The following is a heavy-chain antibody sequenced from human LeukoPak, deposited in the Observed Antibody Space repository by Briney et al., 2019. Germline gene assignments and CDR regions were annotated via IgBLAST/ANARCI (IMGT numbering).Heavy chain of an antibody. Sequence: SVKVSCNASAGTFSSYAISWVRQAPGQGLEWMGGIIPIFGTANYAQKFQGRVTITTDESTSTAYMELSSLRSEDTAVYYCARGNPYYDILTGYDFVYWGQGTLVTVSS. CDR2: IIPIFGTA. CDR3: ARGNPYYDILTGYDFVY. J-gene: IGHJ4*02. CDR1: AGTFSSYA. V-gene: IGHV1-69*05. D-gene: IGHD3-9*01.